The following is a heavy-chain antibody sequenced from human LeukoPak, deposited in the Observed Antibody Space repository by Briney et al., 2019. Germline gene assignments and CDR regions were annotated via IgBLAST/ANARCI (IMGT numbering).Heavy chain of an antibody. V-gene: IGHV3-23*01. CDR1: GFTFSSYA. Sequence: GGSLRLSCAASGFTFSSYAMSWVRQAPGKGLEWVSAISGSGGSTYYADSVKGRFTISRDNSKNTLYLQMNSLRAEDTAVYYCAKPGKEAAAGTGLGSDPWGQGTLVTVSS. D-gene: IGHD6-13*01. J-gene: IGHJ5*02. CDR2: ISGSGGST. CDR3: AKPGKEAAAGTGLGSDP.